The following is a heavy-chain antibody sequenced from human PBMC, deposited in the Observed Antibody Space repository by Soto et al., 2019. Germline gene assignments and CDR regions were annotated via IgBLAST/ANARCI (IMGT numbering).Heavy chain of an antibody. V-gene: IGHV1-69*13. CDR2: IIPIFGTT. CDR3: ARVPEXYDIFTGRHYYYYGMDV. D-gene: IGHD3-9*01. CDR1: GGTFSSYT. Sequence: GASVKVSCKGSGGTFSSYTITWVRQAPGQGLEWMGEIIPIFGTTNYAQKFRGRVTITADESRTTAYMELRSLRSEDTAVYYCARVPEXYDIFTGRHYYYYGMDVWGQGTTVTVSS. J-gene: IGHJ6*02.